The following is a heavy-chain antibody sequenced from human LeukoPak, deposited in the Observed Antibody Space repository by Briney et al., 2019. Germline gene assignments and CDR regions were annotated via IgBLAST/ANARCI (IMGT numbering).Heavy chain of an antibody. CDR1: GFTFSSYS. CDR2: ISSSSSYI. J-gene: IGHJ4*02. Sequence: GGSLRLSCAASGFTFSSYSMNRVRQAPGKGLEWVSSISSSSSYIYYADSVKGRFTISRDNAKNSLYLQMNSLRAEDTAVYYCARVSARDSSGYYVDYWGQGTLVTVSS. CDR3: ARVSARDSSGYYVDY. V-gene: IGHV3-21*01. D-gene: IGHD3-22*01.